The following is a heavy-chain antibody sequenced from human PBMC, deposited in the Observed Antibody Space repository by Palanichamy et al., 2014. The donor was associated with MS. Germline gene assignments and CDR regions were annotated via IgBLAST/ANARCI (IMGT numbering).Heavy chain of an antibody. V-gene: IGHV4-61*02. CDR2: IYTSGNT. CDR3: AREGQYNFWSGYEFGY. Sequence: QVQLQESGPGLVKPSQTLSLTCTVSGGSVSSGTHYWSWIRQPAGKGLEWIGRIYTSGNTNYNPSLKSRVTISVDTSKNQFSLRLSSVTAADTAVYYCAREGQYNFWSGYEFGYWGQGTLVPVSS. CDR1: GGSVSSGTHY. D-gene: IGHD3-3*01. J-gene: IGHJ4*02.